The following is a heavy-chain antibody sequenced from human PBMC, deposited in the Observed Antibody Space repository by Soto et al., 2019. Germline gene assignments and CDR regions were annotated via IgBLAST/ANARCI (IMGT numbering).Heavy chain of an antibody. V-gene: IGHV4-59*01. Sequence: QVQLQESGPGLVKPSETLSLICTVSGGSISGYYWSWIRQPPGKGLEWIGYVYSSGSTNYNPSLTSQVTITVATSKNQYSLKVPSVTAADTAMYYCSRYCTSTSCQRRGWYLDLWGRGTLVTVSS. D-gene: IGHD2-2*01. CDR2: VYSSGST. CDR1: GGSISGYY. J-gene: IGHJ2*01. CDR3: SRYCTSTSCQRRGWYLDL.